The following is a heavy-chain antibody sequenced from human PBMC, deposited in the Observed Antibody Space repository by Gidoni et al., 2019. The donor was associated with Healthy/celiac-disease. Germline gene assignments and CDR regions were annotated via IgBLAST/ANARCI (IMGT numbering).Heavy chain of an antibody. V-gene: IGHV3-30*18. D-gene: IGHD2-2*02. CDR2: ISYDGSNK. Sequence: QVQLVESGGGMVQPGRYRRLSCAASGFTFSSYGTHWVRQAPGKGLEWGSVISYDGSNKYDADSVNVRFTISRDNSKNTLYLQMHSLRAEDTAVYYCAKDGGYCSSTICYTMGFDYWGQGTLVTVSS. CDR3: AKDGGYCSSTICYTMGFDY. CDR1: GFTFSSYG. J-gene: IGHJ4*02.